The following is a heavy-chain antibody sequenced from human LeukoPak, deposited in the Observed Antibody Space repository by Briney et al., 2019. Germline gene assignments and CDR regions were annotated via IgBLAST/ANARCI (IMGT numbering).Heavy chain of an antibody. CDR3: ARGDGGYSRVSDRNWFDL. CDR1: GDSISDYY. D-gene: IGHD6-13*01. J-gene: IGHJ5*02. V-gene: IGHV4-59*01. Sequence: SETLSLTCTVSGDSISDYYWSWLRQPPGKGLEWIGYIYYSGSTNYNPSLKSRVTISADTSKNQFSLKLYSVTAADTAVYYCARGDGGYSRVSDRNWFDLWGQGTLVTVSS. CDR2: IYYSGST.